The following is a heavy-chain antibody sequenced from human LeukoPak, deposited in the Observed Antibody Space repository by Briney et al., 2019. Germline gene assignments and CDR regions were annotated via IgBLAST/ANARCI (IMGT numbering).Heavy chain of an antibody. CDR3: ANALGGSPNSAY. CDR2: ISYDGSNQ. CDR1: GFTFSSYG. J-gene: IGHJ4*02. D-gene: IGHD2/OR15-2a*01. Sequence: PGGSLRLSCAASGFTFSSYGMHWVRQAPGKGLEWVALISYDGSNQYYADSVKGQFSISRDDSTSTLYLQMGSLRPEDTAVYYCANALGGSPNSAYWGQGTLVTVSS. V-gene: IGHV3-30*18.